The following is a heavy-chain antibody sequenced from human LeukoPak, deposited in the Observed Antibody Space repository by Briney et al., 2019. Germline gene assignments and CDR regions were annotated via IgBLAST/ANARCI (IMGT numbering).Heavy chain of an antibody. J-gene: IGHJ4*02. V-gene: IGHV4-34*01. CDR2: INHSGST. D-gene: IGHD3-3*01. Sequence: PSETLSLTCAVYGGSFSGYYWSWIRQPPGKGLEWIGEINHSGSTNYNPSLKSRVTISVDTSKNQFSLKPSSVTAADTAVYYCARGREYDFWSGYRRYFDYWGQGTLVTVSS. CDR1: GGSFSGYY. CDR3: ARGREYDFWSGYRRYFDY.